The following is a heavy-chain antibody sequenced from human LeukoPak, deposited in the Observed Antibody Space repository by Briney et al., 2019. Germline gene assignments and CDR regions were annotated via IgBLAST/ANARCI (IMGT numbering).Heavy chain of an antibody. CDR2: ISSSASTI. CDR3: ASHAVEYSSSWYSGYFDY. Sequence: EGSLRLSCAASGFTFSSYEMNWVRQAPGKGLEWVSYISSSASTIYYADSVKGRFTISRDNAKNSLYLQMNSLRAEDTAVYYCASHAVEYSSSWYSGYFDYWGQGTLVTVSS. CDR1: GFTFSSYE. J-gene: IGHJ4*02. D-gene: IGHD6-13*01. V-gene: IGHV3-48*03.